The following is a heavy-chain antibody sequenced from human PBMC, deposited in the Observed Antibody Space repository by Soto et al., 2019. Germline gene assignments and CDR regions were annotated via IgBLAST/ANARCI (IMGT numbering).Heavy chain of an antibody. CDR2: ISDDGTNK. CDR3: PREGHGDWFDP. V-gene: IGHV3-30-3*01. Sequence: QVHLVESGGGVVQPGRSLRLSCAASGFTFSTYAMHWVRQAPGKGLEWVATISDDGTNKYYADSVKGRFTISRDNSKDTLYLQMNSLRAEDTAVYYCPREGHGDWFDPWGQGTLVTVPS. CDR1: GFTFSTYA. J-gene: IGHJ5*02. D-gene: IGHD3-10*01.